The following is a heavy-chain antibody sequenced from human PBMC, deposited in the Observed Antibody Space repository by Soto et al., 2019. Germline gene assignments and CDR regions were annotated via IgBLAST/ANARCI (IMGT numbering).Heavy chain of an antibody. CDR1: GGSISSSSYY. V-gene: IGHV4-39*01. D-gene: IGHD3-3*01. Sequence: PSETLSLTCTVSGGSISSSSYYWGWIRQPPGKGLEWIGSIYYSGSTYYNPSLKSRVTISVDTSKNQFSLKLSSVTAADTAVYYCARRGNYDQFDPWGPGTLVTVSS. CDR3: ARRGNYDQFDP. J-gene: IGHJ5*02. CDR2: IYYSGST.